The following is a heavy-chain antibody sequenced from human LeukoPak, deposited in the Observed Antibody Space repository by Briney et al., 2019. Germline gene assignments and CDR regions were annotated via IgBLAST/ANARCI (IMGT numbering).Heavy chain of an antibody. V-gene: IGHV3-30*04. CDR1: GVTFSSFA. D-gene: IGHD2-15*01. J-gene: IGHJ4*02. CDR3: AAQPCSVGRCYLDY. CDR2: ISYHGRDT. Sequence: GGSLRLSCAASGVTFSSFAMHWVRQAPGKGLEWVAVISYHGRDTYYADSVKGRFTISRDNAKNTLYLQLNSLGAEDTAVYYCAAQPCSVGRCYLDYWGQGTLVTVSS.